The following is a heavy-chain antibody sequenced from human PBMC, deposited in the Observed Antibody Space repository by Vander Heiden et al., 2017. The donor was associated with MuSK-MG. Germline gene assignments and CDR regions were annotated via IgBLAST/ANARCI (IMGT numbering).Heavy chain of an antibody. D-gene: IGHD6-13*01. J-gene: IGHJ4*02. CDR2: IKQDGSEK. Sequence: DVQLVESAGGLVQPGVSLRLSCAASGFTFSSYWMRWVRHAPGQGLEWVANIKQDGSEKYYVDSVKGRFTISRDNAKNSLYLQMNSLRAEDTAVYYCARRPYSSSGYGLDYWGQGTLVTVSS. CDR3: ARRPYSSSGYGLDY. CDR1: GFTFSSYW. V-gene: IGHV3-7*01.